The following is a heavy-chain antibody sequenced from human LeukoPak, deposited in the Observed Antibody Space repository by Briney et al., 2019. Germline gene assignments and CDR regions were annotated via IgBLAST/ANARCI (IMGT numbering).Heavy chain of an antibody. V-gene: IGHV3-23*01. CDR3: AKTRGYSYGYFGWYFQH. CDR2: NSGSGGST. CDR1: GFTFSSYA. Sequence: GGSLRLSCEASGFTFSSYAMSWVRQAPGKGLEWVSANSGSGGSTYYGDSVKGRFTISRDNSKNTLYLQMNSLRAEDTAVYYCAKTRGYSYGYFGWYFQHWGQGTLVTVSS. J-gene: IGHJ1*01. D-gene: IGHD5-18*01.